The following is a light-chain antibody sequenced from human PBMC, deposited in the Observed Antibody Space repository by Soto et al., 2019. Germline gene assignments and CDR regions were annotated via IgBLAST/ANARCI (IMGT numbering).Light chain of an antibody. CDR2: DVS. Sequence: QSVLTQPASVSGSPGQSITISCPGTSSDVGGYNYVSWYQHHPGKAPKLMIYDVSNRPSGVSNRFSGSKSGNTASLTISELQPEDGADYYCSSYTTSNTRQIAFGTGTKVTVL. V-gene: IGLV2-14*03. CDR3: SSYTTSNTRQIA. CDR1: SSDVGGYNY. J-gene: IGLJ1*01.